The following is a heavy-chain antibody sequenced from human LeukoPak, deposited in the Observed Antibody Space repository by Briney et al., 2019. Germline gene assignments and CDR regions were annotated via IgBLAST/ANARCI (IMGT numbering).Heavy chain of an antibody. CDR3: ARGIGYCSGGSCYSY. CDR2: INPNSGGT. D-gene: IGHD2-15*01. J-gene: IGHJ4*02. V-gene: IGHV1-2*02. CDR1: GYTFTGYY. Sequence: ASVKLSCTASGYTFTGYYMHWVRQAPGQGLEWVGWINPNSGGTNYAQKFQGRVTITRNTSISTAYMELSNLRSEDTAVYYCARGIGYCSGGSCYSYCGQGTLVTASS.